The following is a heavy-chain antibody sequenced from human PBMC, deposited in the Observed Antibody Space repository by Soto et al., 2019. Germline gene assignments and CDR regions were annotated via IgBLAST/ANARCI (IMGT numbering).Heavy chain of an antibody. J-gene: IGHJ5*02. Sequence: GGSLRLSCAASGFTFRSYGMSWVRQAPGKGLEWVAVISYNGESTYYADSVKGRFTIARDNSKSTLFLQMNSLRAEDTAVYYCAKGRLVGGNCFDLWGQGTLVTVSS. CDR2: ISYNGEST. CDR1: GFTFRSYG. D-gene: IGHD3-16*01. CDR3: AKGRLVGGNCFDL. V-gene: IGHV3-23*01.